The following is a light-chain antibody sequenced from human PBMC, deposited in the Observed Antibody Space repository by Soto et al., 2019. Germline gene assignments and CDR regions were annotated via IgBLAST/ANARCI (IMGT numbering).Light chain of an antibody. J-gene: IGKJ3*01. CDR3: QQNYISPPA. CDR1: QSISTY. Sequence: DIQMTQSPSSLSASVGDRVTITCRASQSISTYLNWYKQKPGKAPKLLIYAASSLQSGVPSRFSGSGSGTDFTLTISSLQPEDFATYYCQQNYISPPAFGPGTKVDIK. CDR2: AAS. V-gene: IGKV1-39*01.